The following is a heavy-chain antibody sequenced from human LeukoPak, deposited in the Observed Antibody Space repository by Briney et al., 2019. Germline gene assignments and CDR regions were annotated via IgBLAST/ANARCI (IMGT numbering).Heavy chain of an antibody. CDR3: AKDRSSSFSGFLEY. CDR1: GFTFSSYA. CDR2: MSYSGSST. D-gene: IGHD6-6*01. V-gene: IGHV3-23*01. J-gene: IGHJ4*02. Sequence: GGSLRLSCAASGFTFSSYAMNWVRQAPGKGLEWVSAMSYSGSSTYYAASVKGRFTISRDNSKNTLYLQMNSLRAEDTAVYYCAKDRSSSFSGFLEYWGQGTLVTVSS.